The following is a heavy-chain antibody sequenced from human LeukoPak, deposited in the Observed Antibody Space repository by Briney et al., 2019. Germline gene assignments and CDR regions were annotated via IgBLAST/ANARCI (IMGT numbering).Heavy chain of an antibody. CDR3: ATGGIGYYDSTWFDP. D-gene: IGHD3-22*01. Sequence: GASVKVSCKVSGYTLTELSMHWVRQAPGKGLEWMGGFDLEDGETIYAQKFQGRVTMTEDTSTDTAYMELSSLRSEDTAVYYCATGGIGYYDSTWFDPWGQGTLVTVSS. CDR1: GYTLTELS. V-gene: IGHV1-24*01. J-gene: IGHJ5*02. CDR2: FDLEDGET.